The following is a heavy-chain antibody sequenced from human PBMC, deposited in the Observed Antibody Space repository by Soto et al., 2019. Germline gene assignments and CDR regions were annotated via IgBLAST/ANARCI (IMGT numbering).Heavy chain of an antibody. V-gene: IGHV4-39*01. CDR3: ARHIYCTNGVCYLNYYYMDV. Sequence: QLQLQESGPGLVKPSETLSLTCTVSGGSISSSSYYWGWIRQPPGKGLEWIGSIYYSGSTYYNPSLKSRVTISVDTYKIQFSLKLSSVTAADTAVYYCARHIYCTNGVCYLNYYYMDVWGKGTTVTVSS. D-gene: IGHD2-8*01. J-gene: IGHJ6*03. CDR1: GGSISSSSYY. CDR2: IYYSGST.